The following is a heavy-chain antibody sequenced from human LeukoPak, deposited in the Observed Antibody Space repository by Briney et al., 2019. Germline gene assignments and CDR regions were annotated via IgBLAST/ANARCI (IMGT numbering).Heavy chain of an antibody. V-gene: IGHV1-69*04. J-gene: IGHJ4*02. Sequence: SVKVSCKASGGTFSSYAISWVRQAPGQGLEWMGRIIPILGIANYAQKFQGRVTITADKSTSTAYMELSSLRSEDTAVYYCARVPYGDYGSFDYWGQGTLVTVSS. CDR1: GGTFSSYA. CDR3: ARVPYGDYGSFDY. D-gene: IGHD4-17*01. CDR2: IIPILGIA.